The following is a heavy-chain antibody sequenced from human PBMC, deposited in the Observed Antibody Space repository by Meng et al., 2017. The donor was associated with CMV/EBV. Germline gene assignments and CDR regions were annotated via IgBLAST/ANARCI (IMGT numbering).Heavy chain of an antibody. CDR1: GFPFSSYW. CDR3: TINWNYDY. Sequence: LSLSCAASGFPFSSYWMHWVRQAPGKGLVWVSRINSDGSSTSYADSVKGRFTISRDNAKNTLYLQMNSLRAEDTAVYYCTINWNYDYWGQGTLVTVSS. V-gene: IGHV3-74*01. D-gene: IGHD1-7*01. J-gene: IGHJ4*02. CDR2: INSDGSST.